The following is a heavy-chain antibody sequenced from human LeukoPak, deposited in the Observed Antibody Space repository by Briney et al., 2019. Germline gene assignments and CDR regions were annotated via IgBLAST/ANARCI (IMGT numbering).Heavy chain of an antibody. CDR3: ATASLWSGYYTNWFDP. V-gene: IGHV1-24*01. Sequence: ASVKVSCKVFGYTLTELSMHWVRQAPGKGLESMGGFDPEDGEIIYAQKFQGRVTMTEDTSTDTAYMELSSLRSEDTAVYYCATASLWSGYYTNWFDPWGQGTLVTVSS. CDR1: GYTLTELS. D-gene: IGHD3-3*01. J-gene: IGHJ5*02. CDR2: FDPEDGEI.